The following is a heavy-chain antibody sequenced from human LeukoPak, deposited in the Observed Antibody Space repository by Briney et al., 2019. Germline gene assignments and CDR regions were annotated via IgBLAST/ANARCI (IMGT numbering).Heavy chain of an antibody. D-gene: IGHD2-21*02. CDR3: GSYCGGDCYSLF. V-gene: IGHV3-30-3*01. CDR1: GFTFSSHA. J-gene: IGHJ4*02. CDR2: ISHDGSES. Sequence: PGGSLRLSCAASGFTFSSHAMVWVRQAPGKGLEWVSFISHDGSESFHTESVKGRFTISRDNSKNTLYLQMNSLRAEDTAVYYCGSYCGGDCYSLFWGQGTLVTVSS.